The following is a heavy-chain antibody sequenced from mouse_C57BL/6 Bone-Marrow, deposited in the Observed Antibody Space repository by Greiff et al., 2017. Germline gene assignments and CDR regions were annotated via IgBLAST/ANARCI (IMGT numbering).Heavy chain of an antibody. V-gene: IGHV1-18*01. CDR1: GYTFTDYN. CDR2: INPNNGGT. CDR3: ARRDYYGSSYGYFDV. D-gene: IGHD1-1*01. J-gene: IGHJ1*03. Sequence: EVQLQQSGPELVQPGASVKIPCKASGYTFTDYNMDWVKQSHGKSLEWIGDINPNNGGTIYNQKFKGKATLTVDKSSSTAYMELRSLTSEDTAVYYCARRDYYGSSYGYFDVWGTGTTVTVSS.